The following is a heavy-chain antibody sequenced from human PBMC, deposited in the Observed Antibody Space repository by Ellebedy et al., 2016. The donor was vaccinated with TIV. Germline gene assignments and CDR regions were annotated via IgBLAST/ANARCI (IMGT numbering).Heavy chain of an antibody. CDR2: IHGDGSST. CDR1: GFTFRTYW. D-gene: IGHD4-11*01. Sequence: PGGSLRLSCAASGFTFRTYWMHWVRQGPGKGLEWVARIHGDGSSTTYADSVKGRFTISRDNAKNTLHLQMNSLRAEDTAVYYCARDPTITRYYFDYWGQGTLVTVSS. V-gene: IGHV3-74*01. J-gene: IGHJ4*02. CDR3: ARDPTITRYYFDY.